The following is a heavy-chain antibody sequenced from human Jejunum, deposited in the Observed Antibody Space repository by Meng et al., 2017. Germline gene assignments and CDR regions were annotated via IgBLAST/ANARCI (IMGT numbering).Heavy chain of an antibody. V-gene: IGHV4-39*01. CDR3: ARQMDSEYDEGYFFDY. Sequence: QLQLQESGPGLVKPSENLALSCTVAGGSLSSGSPYWGWIRQSPGKGLEWIGTAYYSGSSYYNPSLRSRVIILVDTSKNQFSLRLSSVTAADTAVYYCARQMDSEYDEGYFFDYWGQGILVTVSS. CDR2: AYYSGSS. J-gene: IGHJ4*02. D-gene: IGHD2-2*03. CDR1: GGSLSSGSPY.